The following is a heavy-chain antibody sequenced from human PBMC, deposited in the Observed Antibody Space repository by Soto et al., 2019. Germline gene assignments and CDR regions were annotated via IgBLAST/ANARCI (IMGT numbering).Heavy chain of an antibody. CDR2: INSDGSST. Sequence: EVQLVESGGGLVQPGGSLRLSCAASGFTFSSYWMHWVRQAPGKGLVWVSRINSDGSSTSYTDSVKGRFTISRDNARNTLYLQVDSLRAEDTAVYYCARSRAYSPEDWGRGTLVTVSS. CDR1: GFTFSSYW. V-gene: IGHV3-74*01. D-gene: IGHD2-15*01. J-gene: IGHJ4*02. CDR3: ARSRAYSPED.